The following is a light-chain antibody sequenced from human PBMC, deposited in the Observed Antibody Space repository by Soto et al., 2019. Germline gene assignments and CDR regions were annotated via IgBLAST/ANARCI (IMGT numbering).Light chain of an antibody. V-gene: IGKV3-15*01. J-gene: IGKJ4*01. CDR3: QQYNNWTLT. CDR2: GAS. CDR1: QSVSGN. Sequence: EIVMTQSPATLSVSPGERATLSCRASQSVSGNLAWYQQKPGQPPRLLIYGASTRATGIPARFSGSGSGTEFTHTNSSLQSEDFAVYYCQQYNNWTLTFGGGTKVEIK.